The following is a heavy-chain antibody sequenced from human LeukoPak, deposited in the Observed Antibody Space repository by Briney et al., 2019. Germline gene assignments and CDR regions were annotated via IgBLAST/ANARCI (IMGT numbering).Heavy chain of an antibody. CDR2: IYHSGST. Sequence: SETLSLTCTVSGASIRSYYWSWIRQPPGKGLEWIGSIYHSGSTYYNPSLKSRVTISVDTSKNQFSLKLSSVTAADTAVYYCASCKTAPYYYYMDVWGKGTTVTVSS. CDR3: ASCKTAPYYYYMDV. V-gene: IGHV4-59*01. J-gene: IGHJ6*03. CDR1: GASIRSYY. D-gene: IGHD5-18*01.